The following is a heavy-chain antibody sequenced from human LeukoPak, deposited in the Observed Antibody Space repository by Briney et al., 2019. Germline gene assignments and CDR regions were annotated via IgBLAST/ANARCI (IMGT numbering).Heavy chain of an antibody. CDR2: FNPNSGDT. D-gene: IGHD3-3*01. CDR3: AASYDFWGGYLNHDY. CDR1: GYTFTGYY. V-gene: IGHV1-2*02. Sequence: ASVKVSCKASGYTFTGYYMHWVRQAPGQGLEWMGWFNPNSGDTNYAQKLQGRVTMTRDTSISTAYMELSRLKSDDTAVYYCAASYDFWGGYLNHDYWGQGTLVTVSS. J-gene: IGHJ4*02.